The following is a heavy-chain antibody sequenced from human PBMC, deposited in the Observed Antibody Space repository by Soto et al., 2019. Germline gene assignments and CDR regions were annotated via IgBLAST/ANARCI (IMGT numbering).Heavy chain of an antibody. CDR1: GDSFSAYS. CDR2: IHYNGNT. J-gene: IGHJ4*02. CDR3: AREGNLGRWLQPLDF. V-gene: IGHV4-59*01. D-gene: IGHD5-12*01. Sequence: PSETLSLTCTVSGDSFSAYSWSWVRQPPGKGLEWIGNIHYNGNTKYNPSLKSRVTMSVDTSKNQFSLKLISVTAADTAKYFCAREGNLGRWLQPLDFWGQGTLVTVSS.